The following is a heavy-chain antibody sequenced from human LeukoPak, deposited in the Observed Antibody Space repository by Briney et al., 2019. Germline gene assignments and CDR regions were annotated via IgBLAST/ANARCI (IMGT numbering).Heavy chain of an antibody. CDR3: GVAVAGYFDY. J-gene: IGHJ4*02. CDR2: IIPIFGTA. V-gene: IGHV1-69*05. Sequence: SVKVSCKASGRTFSSYAISWVRQAPGQGLEWMGRIIPIFGTANYAQKFQGRVTITTDESTSTAYMDLSSLRSEDTAVYYCGVAVAGYFDYWGQGALVTVSS. CDR1: GRTFSSYA. D-gene: IGHD6-19*01.